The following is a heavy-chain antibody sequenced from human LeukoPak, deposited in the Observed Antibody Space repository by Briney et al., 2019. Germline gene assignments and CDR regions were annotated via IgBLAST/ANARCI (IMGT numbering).Heavy chain of an antibody. J-gene: IGHJ4*02. CDR1: GFTFSTSD. Sequence: GGSLRLSCAVSGFTFSTSDMNWVRQAPGKGLEWVSYISDSGSAIYYADSVKGRLTISRDNAKNSLYLQMNSLRAEDTAIYYCARKKTRGLDYWGQGTLVTVSS. CDR3: ARKKTRGLDY. D-gene: IGHD3-10*01. V-gene: IGHV3-48*03. CDR2: ISDSGSAI.